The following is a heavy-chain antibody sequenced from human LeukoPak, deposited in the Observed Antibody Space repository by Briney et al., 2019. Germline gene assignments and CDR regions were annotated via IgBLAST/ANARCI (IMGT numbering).Heavy chain of an antibody. CDR3: ARRISGSYYAGWFDP. CDR2: IYYSGST. Sequence: SETLSLTCTVSGGSISSYYWSWIRQPPGKWLEWNWYIYYSGSTNYNPSLKSRVTISVDTSKNQFSLTLSSVTAADTAVYYCARRISGSYYAGWFDPWGQGTLVTVSS. D-gene: IGHD1-26*01. J-gene: IGHJ5*02. V-gene: IGHV4-59*08. CDR1: GGSISSYY.